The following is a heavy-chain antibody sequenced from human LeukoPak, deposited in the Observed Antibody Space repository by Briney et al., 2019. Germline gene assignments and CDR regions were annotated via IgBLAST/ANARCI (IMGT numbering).Heavy chain of an antibody. CDR2: ISWNSGSI. Sequence: GGSLRLSCAASGFTFDDYTMHWVRQGPGKGLEWVSGISWNSGSIGYADSVKGRFTISRDNAKNSLYLQMNSLRAEDTALYYCARGQYYNYMDVWGKGTTVTVSS. V-gene: IGHV3-9*01. CDR1: GFTFDDYT. CDR3: ARGQYYNYMDV. J-gene: IGHJ6*03.